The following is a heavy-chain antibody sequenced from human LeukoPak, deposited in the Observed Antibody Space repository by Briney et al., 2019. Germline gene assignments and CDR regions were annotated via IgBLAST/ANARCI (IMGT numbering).Heavy chain of an antibody. D-gene: IGHD6-13*01. CDR3: ARGEYSSSWYLVDY. CDR2: ISSSSSYI. V-gene: IGHV3-21*01. CDR1: GFTFSSYS. Sequence: AGGSLRLSCAASGFTFSSYSMNWVRQAPGKGLEWVSSISSSSSYIYYADSVKGLFTISRDNAKNSLYLQMNSLRAEDTAVYYCARGEYSSSWYLVDYWGQGTLVTVSS. J-gene: IGHJ4*02.